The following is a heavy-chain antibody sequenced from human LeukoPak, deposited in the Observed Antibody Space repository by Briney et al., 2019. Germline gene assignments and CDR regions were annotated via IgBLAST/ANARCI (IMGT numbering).Heavy chain of an antibody. V-gene: IGHV4-61*01. CDR3: AREPSRGSGWVY. CDR1: GGSVSSGSYY. J-gene: IGHJ4*02. CDR2: IYYSGST. D-gene: IGHD6-19*01. Sequence: SETLSLTCTVSGGSVSSGSYYWSWIRQPPGKGLEWIGYIYYSGSTNYNPSLKSRVTISVDTSKNQFSLKLSSVTAADTAVYYCAREPSRGSGWVYWGQGTLVTVSS.